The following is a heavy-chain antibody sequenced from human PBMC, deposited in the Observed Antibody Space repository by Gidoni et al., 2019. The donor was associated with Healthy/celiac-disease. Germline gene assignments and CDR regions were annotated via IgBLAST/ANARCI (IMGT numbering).Heavy chain of an antibody. CDR2: IWYNGSNR. J-gene: IGHJ4*02. V-gene: IGHV3-33*01. Sequence: QPQLVESGGGVVQPGRSLRLSCAASGFSFSSYTMNWVRQAPGKGLEWVALIWYNGSNRKYVESVEGRFTISRDNSQKTLYLQMDSLRPEDTAVYFCAREGGGHAFDYWGQGTLVSVSS. D-gene: IGHD3-16*01. CDR3: AREGGGHAFDY. CDR1: GFSFSSYT.